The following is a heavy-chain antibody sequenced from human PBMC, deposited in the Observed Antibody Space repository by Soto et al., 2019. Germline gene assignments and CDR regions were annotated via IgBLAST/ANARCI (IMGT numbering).Heavy chain of an antibody. CDR2: IWYDGSNK. CDR3: ARDQGRGYNYGFDY. V-gene: IGHV3-33*01. J-gene: IGHJ4*02. Sequence: QVQLVESGGGVVQPGRSLRLSCAASGFTFSSYGMHWVRQAPGKGLEWVAVIWYDGSNKYYAGSVKGRFTISRDNSKNTLYLQMNSLRAEDTAVYYCARDQGRGYNYGFDYWGQGTLVTVSS. D-gene: IGHD5-18*01. CDR1: GFTFSSYG.